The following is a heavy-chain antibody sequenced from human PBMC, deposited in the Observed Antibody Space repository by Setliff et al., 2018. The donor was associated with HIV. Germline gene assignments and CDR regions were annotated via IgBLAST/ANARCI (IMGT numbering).Heavy chain of an antibody. D-gene: IGHD3-10*01. Sequence: PSETLSLTCTVSGGSISSYYWSWIRQPPGKGLEWIGYIYYSGSTNYNPSLKSRVTISVDTSKNQFSLNLSSVTAADTAVYYCASLDGSESPYIYYYYMDVWGKGTAVTVSS. J-gene: IGHJ6*03. CDR2: IYYSGST. V-gene: IGHV4-59*08. CDR3: ASLDGSESPYIYYYYMDV. CDR1: GGSISSYY.